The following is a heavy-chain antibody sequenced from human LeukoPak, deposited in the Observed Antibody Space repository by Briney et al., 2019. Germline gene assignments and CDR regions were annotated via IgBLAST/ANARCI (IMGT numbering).Heavy chain of an antibody. Sequence: PSETLSLTCTVSGGSISSSSYYWGWIRQPPGKGLEWIGSIYYSGSTYYNPSLKSRVTISVDTSKNQFSLKLSSVTAADTAVYYCARVGVTSYRIWNYYMDVWGKGTTVTVSS. J-gene: IGHJ6*03. V-gene: IGHV4-39*07. CDR1: GGSISSSSYY. CDR3: ARVGVTSYRIWNYYMDV. D-gene: IGHD2-21*01. CDR2: IYYSGST.